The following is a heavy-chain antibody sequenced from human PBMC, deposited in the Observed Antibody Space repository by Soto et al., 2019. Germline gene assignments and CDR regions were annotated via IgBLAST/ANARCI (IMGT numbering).Heavy chain of an antibody. CDR1: GGSMSSHY. CDR2: ISYSGST. V-gene: IGHV4-59*11. CDR3: ARADPDASVGY. Sequence: SETLSLTCTVSGGSMSSHYWTWLRQPPGKGLEWIGYISYSGSTYYNPSLQSRVTISADTSRNQFSLKLSSVIAADTAVYYCARADPDASVGYWGQGTLVTVSS. D-gene: IGHD3-16*01. J-gene: IGHJ4*02.